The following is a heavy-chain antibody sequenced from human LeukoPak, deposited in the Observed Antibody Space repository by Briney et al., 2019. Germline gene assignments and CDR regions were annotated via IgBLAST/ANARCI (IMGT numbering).Heavy chain of an antibody. CDR3: ARPRLHYYYYYMDV. J-gene: IGHJ6*03. Sequence: PGGSLRLSCAASGFTFSDYYMSWIRQAPGKGLEWVSYISSSGSTIYYADSVKGRFTISRDNAKNSLYLQMNSLRAEDTAVYYCARPRLHYYYYYMDVWGKGTTVTVSS. V-gene: IGHV3-11*01. CDR1: GFTFSDYY. CDR2: ISSSGSTI.